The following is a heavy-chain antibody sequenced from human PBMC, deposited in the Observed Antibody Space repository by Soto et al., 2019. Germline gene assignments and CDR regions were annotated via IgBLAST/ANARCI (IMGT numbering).Heavy chain of an antibody. CDR3: AKAQDIVVVPAAPSYYYYYGMDV. J-gene: IGHJ6*02. D-gene: IGHD2-2*01. V-gene: IGHV3-23*01. Sequence: PGGSLRLSCAASGFTFSSYAMSWVRQAPGKGLEWVSAISGSGGSTYYADSVKGRFTISRDNSKNTLYLQMNSLRAEDTAVYYCAKAQDIVVVPAAPSYYYYYGMDVWGQGTTVTVSS. CDR2: ISGSGGST. CDR1: GFTFSSYA.